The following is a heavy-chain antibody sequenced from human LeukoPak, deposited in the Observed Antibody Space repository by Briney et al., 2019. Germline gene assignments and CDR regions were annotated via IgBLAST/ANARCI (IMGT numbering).Heavy chain of an antibody. V-gene: IGHV3-48*01. CDR3: AEVGDSGGFDY. Sequence: GGSLRLSCAASGFTFSSYSMNWVRQAPGKGLEWVSYISSSSSTIYYADSVKGRFTISRDNAKNSLYLQMNSLRGEDTAVYYCAEVGDSGGFDYWGQGTLVTVSS. D-gene: IGHD1-26*01. CDR1: GFTFSSYS. J-gene: IGHJ4*02. CDR2: ISSSSSTI.